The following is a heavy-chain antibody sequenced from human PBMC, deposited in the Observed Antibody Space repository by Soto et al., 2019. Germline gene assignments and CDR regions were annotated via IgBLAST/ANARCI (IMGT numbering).Heavy chain of an antibody. J-gene: IGHJ4*02. CDR1: GGSISSGDYY. V-gene: IGHV4-30-4*01. Sequence: NPSETLSLTCTVSGGSISSGDYYWSWIRQPPGKGLEWIGYIYYNGNTYYNPSLKSRVTISVDTSKTQFSLKLSSVTAADTAVYYCAREDYVWGRGYWGQGTVVTVSS. CDR3: AREDYVWGRGY. CDR2: IYYNGNT. D-gene: IGHD3-16*01.